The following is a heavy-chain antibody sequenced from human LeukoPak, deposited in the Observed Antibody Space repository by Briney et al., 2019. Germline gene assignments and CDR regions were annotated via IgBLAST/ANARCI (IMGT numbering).Heavy chain of an antibody. CDR3: ARRRGYSGYPNWFDP. CDR1: GGSFSGYY. J-gene: IGHJ5*02. CDR2: INHRGST. Sequence: SETLSLTCAVYGGSFSGYYWSWIRQPPGKGLEWIGEINHRGSTNYNPSLKSRVTISVDTSKNQFSLKLSSVTAADTAVYYCARRRGYSGYPNWFDPWGQGTLVTVSS. D-gene: IGHD5-12*01. V-gene: IGHV4-34*01.